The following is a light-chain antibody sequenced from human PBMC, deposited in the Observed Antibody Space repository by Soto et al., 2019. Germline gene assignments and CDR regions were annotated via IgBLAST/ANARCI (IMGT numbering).Light chain of an antibody. CDR2: DNN. J-gene: IGLJ2*01. V-gene: IGLV1-51*01. CDR3: GAWDDSLSAV. CDR1: SSNIGNNY. Sequence: QSVLTQPPSVSAATGQKVTISCSGSSSNIGNNYVSWYQQLPGTAPKLLIYDNNKRPSGIPDRFSGSKSGTSATLGITGLQTGDEADYYCGAWDDSLSAVFGGGTKLTVL.